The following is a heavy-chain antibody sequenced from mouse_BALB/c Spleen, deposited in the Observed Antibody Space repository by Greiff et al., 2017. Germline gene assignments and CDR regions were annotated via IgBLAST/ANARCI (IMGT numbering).Heavy chain of an antibody. D-gene: IGHD2-4*01. J-gene: IGHJ2*01. CDR3: ARWGYDYGGLDY. V-gene: IGHV1-82*01. CDR1: GYAFSSSW. Sequence: VQGVESGPELVKPGASVKISCKASGYAFSSSWMNWVKQRPGQGLEWIGRIYPGDGDTNYNGKFKGKATLTADKSSSTAYMQLSSLTSVDSAVYFCARWGYDYGGLDYWGQGTTLTVSS. CDR2: IYPGDGDT.